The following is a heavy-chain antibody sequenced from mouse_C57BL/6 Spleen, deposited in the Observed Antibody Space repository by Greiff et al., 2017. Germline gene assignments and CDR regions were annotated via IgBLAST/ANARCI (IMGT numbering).Heavy chain of an antibody. J-gene: IGHJ2*01. CDR3: ARPYYGSSLYYFDY. CDR1: GYTFTSYG. D-gene: IGHD1-1*01. V-gene: IGHV1-81*01. CDR2: IYPRSGNT. Sequence: VQLQQSGAELARPGASVKLSCKASGYTFTSYGISWVKQRTGQGLEWIGEIYPRSGNTYYNEKFKGKATLTADKSSSTAYMELRSLTSEDSAVYFCARPYYGSSLYYFDYWGQGTTLTVSS.